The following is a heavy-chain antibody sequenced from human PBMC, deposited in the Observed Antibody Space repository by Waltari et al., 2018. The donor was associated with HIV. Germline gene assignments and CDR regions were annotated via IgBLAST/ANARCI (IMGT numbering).Heavy chain of an antibody. Sequence: QVQLQESGPGLVKPSETLSLTCTVSGYSISSGYYWGWIRQPPGKGLEWIGSMYHSGSTYYNPSLKSRVTMSVDTSKNQFSLKLSSVTAADTAVYYCARRSGEYWYFDLWGRGTLVTVYS. CDR3: ARRSGEYWYFDL. V-gene: IGHV4-38-2*02. J-gene: IGHJ2*01. CDR1: GYSISSGYY. D-gene: IGHD7-27*01. CDR2: MYHSGST.